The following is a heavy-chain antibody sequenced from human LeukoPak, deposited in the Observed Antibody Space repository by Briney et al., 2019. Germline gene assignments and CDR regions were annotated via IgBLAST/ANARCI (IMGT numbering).Heavy chain of an antibody. D-gene: IGHD6-6*01. CDR3: ARDGGLAPYSSSTPFDY. CDR1: GFTVSGNY. CDR2: IHRGGNT. Sequence: GGSLRLSCAASGFTVSGNYMSWVRQAPGKGLEWLSVIHRGGNTYYADSVKGRFTISRDSSKNTVFLQMDSLRAEDTAVYYCARDGGLAPYSSSTPFDYWGQGTLVTVSS. J-gene: IGHJ4*02. V-gene: IGHV3-66*01.